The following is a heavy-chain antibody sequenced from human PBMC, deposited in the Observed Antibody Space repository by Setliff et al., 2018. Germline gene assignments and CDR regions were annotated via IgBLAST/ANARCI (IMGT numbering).Heavy chain of an antibody. CDR3: TRGRSTGYNT. J-gene: IGHJ4*02. CDR1: GASFSDTY. D-gene: IGHD1-1*01. Sequence: SETLSLTCAVYGASFSDTYWSWIRQPPGKGLEWIGDINYLGNTNYNPSLKTRVTISVXXXKNXFSXXXXSXTAAXTAVYYCTRGRSTGYNTWGQGLLVTVSS. CDR2: INYLGNT. V-gene: IGHV4-34*01.